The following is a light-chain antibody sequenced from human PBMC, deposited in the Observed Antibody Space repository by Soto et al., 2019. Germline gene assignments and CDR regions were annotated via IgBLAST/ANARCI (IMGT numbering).Light chain of an antibody. Sequence: DIQLTQSPSFLSASVGDRVTITCRASQGISSYLAWYQQKPGKAPKLLIYAASTLQSGVPSRFSGSGSGTEFTLTISSLQLEDFATYYCLQLNTYPITFGQGTRLELK. J-gene: IGKJ5*01. CDR2: AAS. CDR1: QGISSY. V-gene: IGKV1-9*01. CDR3: LQLNTYPIT.